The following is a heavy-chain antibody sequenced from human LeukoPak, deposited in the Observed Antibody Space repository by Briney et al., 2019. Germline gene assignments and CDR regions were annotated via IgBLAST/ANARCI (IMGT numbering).Heavy chain of an antibody. CDR2: IKQDGSEK. Sequence: GGSLRLSCAASGFTFSSYWMSWVRQAPGKGLEWVANIKQDGSEKYYVDSVKGRFTISRDNSKNTLYLQINSLRAEDTAVYYCARGYSSSWHHYYYYMDVWGKGTTVTVSS. CDR3: ARGYSSSWHHYYYYMDV. CDR1: GFTFSSYW. V-gene: IGHV3-7*01. J-gene: IGHJ6*03. D-gene: IGHD6-13*01.